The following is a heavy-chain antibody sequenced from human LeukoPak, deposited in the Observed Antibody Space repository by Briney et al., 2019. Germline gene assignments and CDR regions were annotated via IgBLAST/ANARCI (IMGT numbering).Heavy chain of an antibody. CDR3: AKVLKREWELPRNYYYYYMDV. D-gene: IGHD1-26*01. J-gene: IGHJ6*03. V-gene: IGHV3-21*01. CDR2: ISSSRSYI. CDR1: GFTFSSYS. Sequence: GGSLRLSCAASGFTFSSYSMNWVRQAPGKGLEWVSFISSSRSYIYYADSVKGRFTVSRDNSKNTLFLQMNSLRVEDTAVYYCAKVLKREWELPRNYYYYYMDVWGKGTTVTFSS.